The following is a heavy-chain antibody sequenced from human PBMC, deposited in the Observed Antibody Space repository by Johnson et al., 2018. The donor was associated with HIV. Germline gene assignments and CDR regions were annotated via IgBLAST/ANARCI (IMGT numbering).Heavy chain of an antibody. CDR3: AKGQGKAVAAPDAFDI. D-gene: IGHD6-19*01. V-gene: IGHV3-23*04. J-gene: IGHJ3*02. Sequence: EVHLVESGGGLVQPGGSLRLSCAASGFTFSSYAMSWVRQAPGKGLEWVSAISGSGGSTYYADSVKGRFTISRDNSKNPLYLQMNSPRAEDTAVYYCAKGQGKAVAAPDAFDIWGQGTMVTVSS. CDR2: ISGSGGST. CDR1: GFTFSSYA.